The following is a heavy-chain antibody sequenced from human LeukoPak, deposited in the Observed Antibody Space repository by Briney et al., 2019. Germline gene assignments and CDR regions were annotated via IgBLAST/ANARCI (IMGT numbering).Heavy chain of an antibody. Sequence: PSETLSLTCTVSGYSISSGYYWGWIRQPPGKGLEWIGSIYHSGSTYYNPSLKSRVTISVDTSKNQFSLKLSSVTAADTAVYYCAKGGHGYTISDYWGQGTLVTVSS. CDR3: AKGGHGYTISDY. V-gene: IGHV4-38-2*02. J-gene: IGHJ4*02. CDR2: IYHSGST. D-gene: IGHD5-24*01. CDR1: GYSISSGYY.